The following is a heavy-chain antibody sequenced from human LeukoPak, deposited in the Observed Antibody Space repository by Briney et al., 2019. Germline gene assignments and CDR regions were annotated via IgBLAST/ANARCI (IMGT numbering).Heavy chain of an antibody. Sequence: KLSETLSLTCTVSGGYISSNYWSWIRQPAGKGLEWIGRIYTSGTTNYNPSLKSRVTMSVDTSKNQFSLKLTTVTAADTAVYYCARGRYYYDDSGYHKLFDNWGQGTLVTVSS. CDR3: ARGRYYYDDSGYHKLFDN. D-gene: IGHD3-22*01. CDR2: IYTSGTT. V-gene: IGHV4-4*07. CDR1: GGYISSNY. J-gene: IGHJ4*02.